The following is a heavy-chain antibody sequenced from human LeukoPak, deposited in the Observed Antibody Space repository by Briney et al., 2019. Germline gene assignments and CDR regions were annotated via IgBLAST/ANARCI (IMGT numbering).Heavy chain of an antibody. J-gene: IGHJ1*01. CDR1: GGTFSSYA. V-gene: IGHV1-69*13. CDR3: ASLTAPIRYFQH. Sequence: ASVKVSCKASGGTFSSYAISWVRQAPGQGLEWMGGIIPIFGTANYAQKFQGRVTITADESTSTAYMELSSLRSEDTAVYYCASLTAPIRYFQHWGQAPWSPSPQ. D-gene: IGHD3-16*01. CDR2: IIPIFGTA.